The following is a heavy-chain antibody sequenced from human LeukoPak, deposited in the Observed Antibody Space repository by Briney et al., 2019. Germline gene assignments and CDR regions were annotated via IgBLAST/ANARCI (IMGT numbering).Heavy chain of an antibody. Sequence: PSETLSLTCTVSGGSISSYYWSWIRQPAGKGLESVGHISTSGSTNYNPSLKSRVTMSVDTSKNQFSLKLSSVTAADTAVYYCARNSCSGGSCYENRGYFDYWGQGTLVTVSS. CDR3: ARNSCSGGSCYENRGYFDY. D-gene: IGHD2-15*01. CDR1: GGSISSYY. CDR2: ISTSGST. V-gene: IGHV4-4*07. J-gene: IGHJ4*02.